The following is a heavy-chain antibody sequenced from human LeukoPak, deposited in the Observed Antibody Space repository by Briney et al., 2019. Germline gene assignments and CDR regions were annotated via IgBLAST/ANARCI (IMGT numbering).Heavy chain of an antibody. V-gene: IGHV1-69*13. CDR2: IIPFLGTT. CDR1: GGVFTTYA. Sequence: RASVKVSCKASGGVFTTYAISWVRQAPGQGLEWMGGIIPFLGTTNYAQKFRGRVTITADEPTRTAYMELTYLRSDDTAVYYCTIIPNVILFTHYFEYWGQGTLVTVSS. J-gene: IGHJ4*02. CDR3: TIIPNVILFTHYFEY. D-gene: IGHD2-21*01.